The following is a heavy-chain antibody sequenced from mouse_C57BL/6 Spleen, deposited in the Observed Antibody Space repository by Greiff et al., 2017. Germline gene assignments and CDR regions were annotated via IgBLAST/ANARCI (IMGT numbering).Heavy chain of an antibody. CDR1: GYTFTSYW. D-gene: IGHD1-1*01. V-gene: IGHV1-64*01. J-gene: IGHJ4*01. CDR2: IHPNSGST. Sequence: QVQLQQSGAELVKPGASVKLSCKASGYTFTSYWMHWVKQRPGQGLEWIGMIHPNSGSTNYTEKFKSKATLTVDKSSSTAYMQLSSMTSEDSAVYYCARGDYYGSSYVRAMDYWGQGTSVTVSS. CDR3: ARGDYYGSSYVRAMDY.